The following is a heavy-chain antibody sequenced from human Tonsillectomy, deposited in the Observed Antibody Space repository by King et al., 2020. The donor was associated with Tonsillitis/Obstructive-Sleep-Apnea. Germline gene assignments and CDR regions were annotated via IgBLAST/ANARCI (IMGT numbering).Heavy chain of an antibody. CDR3: VHNSHDY. D-gene: IGHD4-23*01. CDR1: GFTFSSYG. V-gene: IGHV3-30*03. J-gene: IGHJ4*02. CDR2: ISYDGSKK. Sequence: VQLVESGGGVVQPGRSLRLSCAASGFTFSSYGRHWVRQAPGKGLEGVAVISYDGSKKYYADPVKGRFTISRDNSKNTLYLQMNSLRAEDTAVYYCVHNSHDYWGQGTLVTVSS.